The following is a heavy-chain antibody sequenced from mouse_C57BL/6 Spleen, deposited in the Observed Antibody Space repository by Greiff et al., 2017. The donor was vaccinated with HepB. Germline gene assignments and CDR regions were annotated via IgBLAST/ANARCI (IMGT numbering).Heavy chain of an antibody. Sequence: VQLQQSGPELVKPGASVKISCKASGYAFSSSWMNWVTQRPGKGLEWIGRIYPGDGDTNYNGKFKGKATLTADKSSSTAYMQLSSMTSEDSAVYFCARWDYEYEYAMDYWGQGTSVTVSS. J-gene: IGHJ4*01. CDR3: ARWDYEYEYAMDY. CDR1: GYAFSSSW. CDR2: IYPGDGDT. V-gene: IGHV1-82*01. D-gene: IGHD2-4*01.